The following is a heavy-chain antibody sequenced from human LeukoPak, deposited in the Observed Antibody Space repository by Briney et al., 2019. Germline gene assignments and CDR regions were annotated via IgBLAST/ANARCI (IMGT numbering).Heavy chain of an antibody. CDR2: IKSDGSSS. V-gene: IGHV3-74*03. Sequence: GGSLRLSCAASGFTFSSYFWMHWVRQGPGKGLVWVSRIKSDGSSSTYADSVKGRFTISRDNAKNSLYLQMNTLSAEDTAVYYCVRDLDLGGYSSFEYWGQGTVVTVSS. CDR1: GFTFSSYFW. CDR3: VRDLDLGGYSSFEY. J-gene: IGHJ4*02. D-gene: IGHD4-23*01.